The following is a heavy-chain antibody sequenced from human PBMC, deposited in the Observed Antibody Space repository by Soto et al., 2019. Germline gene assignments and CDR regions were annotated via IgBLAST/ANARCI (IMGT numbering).Heavy chain of an antibody. CDR3: ARDGTYYDFWSGYLTSARNYYYYGMDV. Sequence: ASVKVSCKASGYTFTSYGISWVRQAPGQGLEWMGWISAYNGNTNYAQKLQGRVTMTTDTSTSTAYMELRSLRSDDTAVYYCARDGTYYDFWSGYLTSARNYYYYGMDVWGQGTTVTVSS. V-gene: IGHV1-18*01. D-gene: IGHD3-3*01. J-gene: IGHJ6*02. CDR2: ISAYNGNT. CDR1: GYTFTSYG.